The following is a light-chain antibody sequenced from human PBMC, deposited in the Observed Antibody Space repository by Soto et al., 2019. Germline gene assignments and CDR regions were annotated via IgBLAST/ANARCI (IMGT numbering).Light chain of an antibody. CDR2: AAT. Sequence: DIQMTQSPSSLSASVGDRVTITCRASQSISSYLNWYQQKPGKAPKLLIYAATSLQSGVPSRFNSSGSGTDFTLTICSLQPEYLATSYCQQSYSTPTFGQGTKVEIK. CDR3: QQSYSTPT. CDR1: QSISSY. V-gene: IGKV1-39*01. J-gene: IGKJ1*01.